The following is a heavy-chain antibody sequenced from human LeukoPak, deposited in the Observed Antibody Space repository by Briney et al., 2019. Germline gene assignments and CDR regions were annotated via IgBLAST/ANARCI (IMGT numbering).Heavy chain of an antibody. Sequence: PSETLSLTCAVYGGSFSGYYWSWIRQPPGKGLEWIGEINHSGSTNYNPSLKCRVTISVDTSKNQFSLKLSSVTAADTAVYYCATGYGYNSYWGQGTLVTVSS. CDR1: GGSFSGYY. CDR2: INHSGST. J-gene: IGHJ4*02. V-gene: IGHV4-34*01. CDR3: ATGYGYNSY. D-gene: IGHD5-24*01.